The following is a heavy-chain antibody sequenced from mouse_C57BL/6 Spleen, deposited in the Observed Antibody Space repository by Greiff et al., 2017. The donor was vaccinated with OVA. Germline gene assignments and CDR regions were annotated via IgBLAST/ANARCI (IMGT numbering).Heavy chain of an antibody. Sequence: VQLQQSGAELARPGASVKLSCKASGYTFTSYGISWVKQRTGQGLEWIGEIYPRSGNTYYNEKFKGKATMTADKSSSTAYMELRSLTSEDSAVYFCARSDSKYYYAMDYWGQGTSVTVSS. CDR3: ARSDSKYYYAMDY. CDR2: IYPRSGNT. V-gene: IGHV1-81*01. CDR1: GYTFTSYG. D-gene: IGHD2-5*01. J-gene: IGHJ4*01.